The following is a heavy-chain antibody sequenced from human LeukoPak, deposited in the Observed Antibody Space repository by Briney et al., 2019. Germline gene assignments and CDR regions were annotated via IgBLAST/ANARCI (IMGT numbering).Heavy chain of an antibody. CDR2: IYYSGST. Sequence: PSETLSLTCTVSGGSISSYYWSWIRQPPGKGLEWIGYIYYSGSTNYNPSLKSRVTISVDTSKNQFSLKLSSVTAADTAVYYCARLGAVAGPYYYYYGMDVWGQGTTVTVSS. V-gene: IGHV4-59*08. J-gene: IGHJ6*02. CDR1: GGSISSYY. CDR3: ARLGAVAGPYYYYYGMDV. D-gene: IGHD6-19*01.